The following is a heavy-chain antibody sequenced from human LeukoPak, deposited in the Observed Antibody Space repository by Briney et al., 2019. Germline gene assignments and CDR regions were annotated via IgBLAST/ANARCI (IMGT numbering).Heavy chain of an antibody. CDR2: IIPIFGTA. CDR3: ARDREGLEMATAQFDY. CDR1: GGTFSSYA. Sequence: GSSVKVSCKASGGTFSSYAISWVRQAPGQGLEWMGGIIPIFGTANYAQKFQGRVTITADESTSTAYMELSSLRSEDTAVYYCARDREGLEMATAQFDYWGQGTLVTVSS. D-gene: IGHD5-24*01. J-gene: IGHJ4*02. V-gene: IGHV1-69*01.